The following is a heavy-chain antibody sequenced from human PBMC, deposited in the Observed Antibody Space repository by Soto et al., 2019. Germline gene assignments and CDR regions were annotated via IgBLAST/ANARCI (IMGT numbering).Heavy chain of an antibody. CDR2: VIPLFKTP. Sequence: QVQLVQSGAEVKRPGSSVKVSCTASGGSFITYGITWVRQAPGQGPERMGGVIPLFKTPKYAERFKGRLSITADESTGTAYLELSSLRSEDTAVYYCAMASPSVCGGGNCYRLDSSFDSWGQGTLVSVSS. J-gene: IGHJ5*01. CDR1: GGSFITYG. D-gene: IGHD2-21*01. CDR3: AMASPSVCGGGNCYRLDSSFDS. V-gene: IGHV1-69*01.